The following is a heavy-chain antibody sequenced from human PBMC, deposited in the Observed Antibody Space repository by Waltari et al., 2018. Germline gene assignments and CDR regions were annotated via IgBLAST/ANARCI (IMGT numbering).Heavy chain of an antibody. CDR2: INHSGST. Sequence: QVQLQQWGAGLLKPSETLSLTCAVYGGSFSGYCWSWIRQPPGKGLEWIGEINHSGSTNYNPSLKSRVTISVDTSKNQFSLKLSSVTAADTAVYYCASSNVAGHDYWGQGTLVTVSS. J-gene: IGHJ4*02. D-gene: IGHD6-19*01. CDR3: ASSNVAGHDY. CDR1: GGSFSGYC. V-gene: IGHV4-34*01.